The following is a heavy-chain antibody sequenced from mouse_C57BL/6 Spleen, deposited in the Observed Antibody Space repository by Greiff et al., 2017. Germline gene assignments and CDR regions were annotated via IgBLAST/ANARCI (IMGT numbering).Heavy chain of an antibody. Sequence: QVQLQQSGPGLVQPSQSLSITCTVSGFSLTRYGVHWVRQSPGKGLEWLGVIWSGGSTDNDAAFISRLSISKDNSKSQVFFKMNSLQADDTAIYYCASDYYGSSYAMDDWGQGTSVTVSS. D-gene: IGHD1-1*01. V-gene: IGHV2-2*01. CDR1: GFSLTRYG. CDR3: ASDYYGSSYAMDD. CDR2: IWSGGST. J-gene: IGHJ4*01.